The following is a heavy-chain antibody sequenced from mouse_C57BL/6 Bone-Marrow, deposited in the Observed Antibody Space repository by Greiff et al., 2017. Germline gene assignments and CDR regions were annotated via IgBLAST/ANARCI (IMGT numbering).Heavy chain of an antibody. D-gene: IGHD1-1*01. CDR3: TREEGGTTVVADY. J-gene: IGHJ2*01. CDR1: GYTFTDYE. V-gene: IGHV1-15*01. CDR2: IDPETGGT. Sequence: VKLMESGAELVRPGASVTLSCKASGYTFTDYEMHWVKQTPVHGLEWIGAIDPETGGTAYNQKFKGKAILTADKSSSTAYMELRSLTSEDSAVYYCTREEGGTTVVADYWGQGTTLTVSS.